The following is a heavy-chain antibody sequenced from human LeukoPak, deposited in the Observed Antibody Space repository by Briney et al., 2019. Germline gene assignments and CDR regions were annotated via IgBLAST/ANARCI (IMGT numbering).Heavy chain of an antibody. CDR1: GGTFSNYA. CDR2: IIPIFGTA. V-gene: IGHV1-69*05. J-gene: IGHJ1*01. Sequence: SVKVSCKASGGTFSNYAISWVRQAPGQGLEWMGGIIPIFGTANYAQKFQGRVTMTRDTSISTAYMELSRLRSDDTAVYYCARVGYYDSSGYLQHWGQGTLVTVSS. D-gene: IGHD3-22*01. CDR3: ARVGYYDSSGYLQH.